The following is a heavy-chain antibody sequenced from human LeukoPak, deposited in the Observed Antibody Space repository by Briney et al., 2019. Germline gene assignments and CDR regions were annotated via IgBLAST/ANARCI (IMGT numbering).Heavy chain of an antibody. CDR2: IIPIFGTA. Sequence: ASVKVSCKASGGTFSSYXISWVRQAPGQGLEWMGGIIPIFGTANYAQKFQGRVTITADESTSTAYMELSSLRSEDTAVYYCARTMQWELQYYFDYWGQGSLVTVSS. CDR3: ARTMQWELQYYFDY. CDR1: GGTFSSYX. V-gene: IGHV1-69*01. J-gene: IGHJ4*02. D-gene: IGHD1-26*01.